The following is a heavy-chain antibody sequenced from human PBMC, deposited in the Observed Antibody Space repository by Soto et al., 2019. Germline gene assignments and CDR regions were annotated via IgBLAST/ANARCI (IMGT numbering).Heavy chain of an antibody. V-gene: IGHV4-31*03. J-gene: IGHJ6*02. CDR3: ARGRGYYCYGMDV. Sequence: SETLSLTCTVSGGSISSGGYYWSWLRQHPGKGLEWIGYIYYSGSTYYNPSLKSRVTISVDTSKNQFSLKLSSVTAADTAVYYCARGRGYYCYGMDVWGQATSVTVSS. CDR1: GGSISSGGYY. CDR2: IYYSGST.